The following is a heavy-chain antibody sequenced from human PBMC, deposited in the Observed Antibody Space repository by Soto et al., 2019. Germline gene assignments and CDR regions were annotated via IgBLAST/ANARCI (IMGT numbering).Heavy chain of an antibody. CDR1: GGTFSSYA. J-gene: IGHJ4*02. Sequence: RASVKVSCKASGGTFSSYAISWVRQAPGQGLEWMGGIIPIFGTANYAQKFQGRVTITADKSTSTAYMELSSLRSEDTAVYYCARGSVDMRFDYWGQGTLVTVSS. V-gene: IGHV1-69*06. CDR3: ARGSVDMRFDY. D-gene: IGHD6-19*01. CDR2: IIPIFGTA.